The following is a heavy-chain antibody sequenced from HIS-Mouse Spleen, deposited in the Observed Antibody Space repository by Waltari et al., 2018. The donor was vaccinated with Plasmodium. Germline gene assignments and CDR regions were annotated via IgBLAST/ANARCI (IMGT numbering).Heavy chain of an antibody. CDR1: GGSISSYY. D-gene: IGHD6-13*01. CDR2: IYTSGST. CDR3: AREGDSSRANDY. Sequence: QVQLQESGPGLVKPSETLSLTCTVSGGSISSYYWSWIRHPAGKGLEWIWRIYTSGSTNYNPPLKSRVTMSVDTSKNQFSLKLSSVTAADTAVYYCAREGDSSRANDYWGQGTLVTVSS. J-gene: IGHJ4*02. V-gene: IGHV4-4*07.